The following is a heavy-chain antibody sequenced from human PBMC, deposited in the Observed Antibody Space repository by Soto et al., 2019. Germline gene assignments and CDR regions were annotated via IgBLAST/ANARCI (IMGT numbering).Heavy chain of an antibody. CDR2: IGVSHSHI. CDR3: ATLGGYTSGTADFDY. Sequence: EVQLVESGGGLVKPGGSLRLSCAASGFTFSSYNMNWVRQAPGKGLEWVSAIGVSHSHIYYADSVKGRFTISRDDAKNSLYLQMNSLRAEDTAVYYCATLGGYTSGTADFDYWGPGTLVTVSS. V-gene: IGHV3-21*01. D-gene: IGHD5-18*01. J-gene: IGHJ4*02. CDR1: GFTFSSYN.